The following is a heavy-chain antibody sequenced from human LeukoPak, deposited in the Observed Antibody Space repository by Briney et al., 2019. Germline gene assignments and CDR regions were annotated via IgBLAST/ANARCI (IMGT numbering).Heavy chain of an antibody. CDR2: IGANSAI. Sequence: PGGSLRLSCAVFGFTFSSYEMNWVRQAPGKGLEWVSYIGANSAIYYADSVKGRFTISRDNAKNSLSLQMNSLRDDDTAVYYCAREGYYGAFDIWGQGTMVTVSS. J-gene: IGHJ3*02. V-gene: IGHV3-48*03. CDR1: GFTFSSYE. D-gene: IGHD3-10*01. CDR3: AREGYYGAFDI.